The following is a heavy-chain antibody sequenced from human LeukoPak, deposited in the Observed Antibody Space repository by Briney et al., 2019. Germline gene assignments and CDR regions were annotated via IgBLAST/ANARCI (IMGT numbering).Heavy chain of an antibody. Sequence: GGSLRLSCAASGFTVSSNYMSWVRQAQGKGLEWVSVIYSGGSTYYADSVKGRFTISRDNSKNTLYLQMNSLRAEDTAVYYCASTYCSGGSCYLGAFDIWGQGTMVTVSS. CDR3: ASTYCSGGSCYLGAFDI. V-gene: IGHV3-53*01. CDR2: IYSGGST. J-gene: IGHJ3*02. D-gene: IGHD2-15*01. CDR1: GFTVSSNY.